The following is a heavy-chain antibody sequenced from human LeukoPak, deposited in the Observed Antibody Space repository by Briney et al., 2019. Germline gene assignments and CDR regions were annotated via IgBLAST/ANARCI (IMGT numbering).Heavy chain of an antibody. CDR3: ARGEGAGYGYLGAFDI. CDR2: IYSGGST. CDR1: GFTFSSYG. D-gene: IGHD5-18*01. Sequence: GGSLRLSCAASGFTFSSYGMSWVRQAPGKGLEWVSVIYSGGSTYYADSVKGRFTISRDNSKNTLYLQMNSLRAEDTAVYYCARGEGAGYGYLGAFDIWGQGTMVTVSS. J-gene: IGHJ3*02. V-gene: IGHV3-53*01.